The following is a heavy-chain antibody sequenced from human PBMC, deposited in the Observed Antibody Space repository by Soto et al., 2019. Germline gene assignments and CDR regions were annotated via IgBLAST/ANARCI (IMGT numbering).Heavy chain of an antibody. D-gene: IGHD5-18*01. CDR2: IYFSGST. V-gene: IGHV4-31*03. CDR1: GGSIGSGGYY. Sequence: QVQLQESGPGLVKPSQTLSLTCTVSGGSIGSGGYYWSWIRQHPGKGLEWIGYIYFSGSTYYNPSLKSRVTISVDTSKNQFSLKLSSVTAADTAVYYCARSPHIQLWSYPSDYWGQGTLVTVSS. J-gene: IGHJ4*02. CDR3: ARSPHIQLWSYPSDY.